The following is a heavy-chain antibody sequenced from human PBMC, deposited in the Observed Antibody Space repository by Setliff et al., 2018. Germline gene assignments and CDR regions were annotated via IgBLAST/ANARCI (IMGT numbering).Heavy chain of an antibody. CDR2: ISSSSSYI. CDR3: ARGPTLIDS. Sequence: PGGSLRLSCAASGFTVSSNYMSWVRQAPGKGLEWVSSISSSSSYIYYADSVKGRFTISRDNAKNSLYLQMNSLRAEDTAVYYCARGPTLIDSWGQGTLVTVSS. V-gene: IGHV3-21*01. CDR1: GFTVSSNY. J-gene: IGHJ4*02. D-gene: IGHD3-16*01.